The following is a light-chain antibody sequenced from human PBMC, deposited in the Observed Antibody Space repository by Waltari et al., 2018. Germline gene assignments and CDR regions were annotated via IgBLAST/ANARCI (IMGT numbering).Light chain of an antibody. V-gene: IGKV3-11*01. CDR2: GAS. CDR3: QQYGNWPLT. J-gene: IGKJ4*01. CDR1: QSVSSN. Sequence: EIVLTQSPATLSLSQGARATLSCRASQSVSSNLAWYQQKPGQAPRLLIYGASSRATGIPDRFSGSGSGTDFTLTISSLEPEDFAVYYCQQYGNWPLTFGGGTKVEIQ.